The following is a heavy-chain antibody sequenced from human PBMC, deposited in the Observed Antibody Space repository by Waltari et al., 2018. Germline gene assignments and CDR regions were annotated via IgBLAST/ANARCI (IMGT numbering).Heavy chain of an antibody. CDR2: FYKSGTT. CDR1: RGSLRTNNYY. CDR3: VRGYPDIVATISDY. V-gene: IGHV4-39*07. D-gene: IGHD5-12*01. J-gene: IGHJ4*02. Sequence: QLQLQESGPGLVKPSETLSLTCTVSRGSLRTNNYYWGWVRQPPGKGLEWIGSFYKSGTTYYNPSPKSRVTISVDTSNNQFSLKLNSVTAADTAVYYCVRGYPDIVATISDYWGQGTLVIVSS.